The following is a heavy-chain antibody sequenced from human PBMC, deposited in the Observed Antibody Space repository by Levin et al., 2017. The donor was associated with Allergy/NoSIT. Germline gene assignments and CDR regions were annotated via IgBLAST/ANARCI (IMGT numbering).Heavy chain of an antibody. CDR3: ARDGRRGGGKGTRYFDY. V-gene: IGHV3-33*01. J-gene: IGHJ4*02. Sequence: PGGSLRLSCAASGFTFSSYGMHWVRQAPGKGLEWVAVIWYDGSNKYYADSVKGRFTISRDNSKNTLYLQMNSLRAEDTAVYYCARDGRRGGGKGTRYFDYWGQGTLVTVSS. CDR1: GFTFSSYG. D-gene: IGHD3-16*01. CDR2: IWYDGSNK.